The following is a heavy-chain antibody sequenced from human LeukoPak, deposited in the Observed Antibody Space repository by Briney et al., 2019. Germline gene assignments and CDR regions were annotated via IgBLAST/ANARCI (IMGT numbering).Heavy chain of an antibody. V-gene: IGHV1-18*01. Sequence: VASVKVSCKASGYTFTSYGISWVRQAPGQGLEGMGWISAYNGNTNYAQKLQGRVTMNTDTSKSTAYMELRSVSSDDTAVYYCARDGGRTIGFRPYYFDYWGQGTLVTVSS. CDR1: GYTFTSYG. CDR2: ISAYNGNT. D-gene: IGHD3-16*01. J-gene: IGHJ4*02. CDR3: ARDGGRTIGFRPYYFDY.